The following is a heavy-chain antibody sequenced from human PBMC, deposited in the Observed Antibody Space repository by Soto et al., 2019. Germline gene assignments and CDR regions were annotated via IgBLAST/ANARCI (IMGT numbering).Heavy chain of an antibody. Sequence: PSETLSLTCTVSGGSISTGGYYWNWIRQHPGKGLECIGYIYYSGSTYYNPSLKSRVTISVDTSKNQLSLKLSSVTAATAAVYYCASNGDNSGSSGSRYFHHWGQGTLVTVSS. V-gene: IGHV4-31*03. D-gene: IGHD6-19*01. CDR3: ASNGDNSGSSGSRYFHH. CDR2: IYYSGST. J-gene: IGHJ1*01. CDR1: GGSISTGGYY.